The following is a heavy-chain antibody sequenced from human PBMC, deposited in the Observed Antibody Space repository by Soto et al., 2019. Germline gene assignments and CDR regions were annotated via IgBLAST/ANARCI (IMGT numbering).Heavy chain of an antibody. Sequence: EVQLLESGGGLVQPGGSLRLSCAASGFTFSNYAMSWVRQAPGKGLEWVSTVSGSDGSTYYADSVKGRFTISRDNSQNTLYLQMNSLKGEDTAVYYCAKKYHYGSGTYLLNFDYWGQGTLVTVSS. CDR1: GFTFSNYA. CDR2: VSGSDGST. V-gene: IGHV3-23*01. CDR3: AKKYHYGSGTYLLNFDY. D-gene: IGHD3-10*01. J-gene: IGHJ4*02.